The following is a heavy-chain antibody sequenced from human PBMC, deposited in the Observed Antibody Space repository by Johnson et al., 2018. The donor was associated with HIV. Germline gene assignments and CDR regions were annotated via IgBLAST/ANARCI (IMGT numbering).Heavy chain of an antibody. CDR3: ARVAADRSGYYRGAFDL. V-gene: IGHV3-13*01. CDR1: GFTFSTYD. J-gene: IGHJ3*01. CDR2: IGAAGDT. D-gene: IGHD3-3*01. Sequence: VQLVESGGGLVQPGESLRLSCAASGFTFSTYDMHWVRQTTGKGLEWVSAIGAAGDTYYADSVKGRFTIYRENAKNSLYLQMNTLRAGDTALYDCARVAADRSGYYRGAFDLWGQGTLFTVSS.